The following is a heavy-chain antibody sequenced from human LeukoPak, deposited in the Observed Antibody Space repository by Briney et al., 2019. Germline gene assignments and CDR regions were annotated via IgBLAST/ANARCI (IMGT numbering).Heavy chain of an antibody. CDR1: GFTFSNFG. V-gene: IGHV3-23*01. D-gene: IGHD6-19*01. CDR3: AKGYGSGWYDFDS. J-gene: IGHJ4*02. Sequence: GGSLRLSCTASGFTFSNFGMSWVRQAPGKGLDWVSFISGNGQNTYYADSVKGRFTISRDSSKTVSLQMNSLRGDDTAVYYCAKGYGSGWYDFDSWGQGTLVTVAS. CDR2: ISGNGQNT.